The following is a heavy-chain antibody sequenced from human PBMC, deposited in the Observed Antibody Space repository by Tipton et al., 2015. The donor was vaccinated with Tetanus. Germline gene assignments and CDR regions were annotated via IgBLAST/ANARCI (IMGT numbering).Heavy chain of an antibody. D-gene: IGHD6-6*01. J-gene: IGHJ6*02. CDR2: IRSKANSYAT. CDR1: GFTFSGSA. CDR3: TAVLWQLVNYYYGMDV. Sequence: SLRLSCAASGFTFSGSAMHWVRQASGKGLEWVGRIRSKANSYATAYAASVKGRFTISRDDSKNTAYLQMNSLKTEDTAVYYCTAVLWQLVNYYYGMDVWGQGTTVTVSS. V-gene: IGHV3-73*01.